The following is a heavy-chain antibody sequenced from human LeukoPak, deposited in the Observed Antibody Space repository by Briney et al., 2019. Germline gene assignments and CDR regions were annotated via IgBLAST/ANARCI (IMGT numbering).Heavy chain of an antibody. CDR1: GFTFRNYW. J-gene: IGHJ4*02. CDR3: ARDGGLHTNFDY. CDR2: TKPDGTAE. V-gene: IGHV3-7*01. D-gene: IGHD2-15*01. Sequence: GGSLRLSCAASGFTFRNYWMGWVRQAPGKGLEWVANTKPDGTAEYYADSVRGRFTTSRNNANNFLYLQMNSLRGEDTAVYYCARDGGLHTNFDYWGQGTLVTVSS.